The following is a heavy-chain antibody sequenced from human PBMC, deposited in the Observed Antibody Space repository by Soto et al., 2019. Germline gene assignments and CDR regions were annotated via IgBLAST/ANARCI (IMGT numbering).Heavy chain of an antibody. J-gene: IGHJ4*02. CDR3: ACPQDNRGYFYY. Sequence: SETLSLTCTVSGGSISSNGFGNCWSWIRQLPGKGLEWIGYIYHSGSTYYNPPLKSRVTISVDTSKKQFSLRLSSVTAADTAVYYFACPQDNRGYFYYWGQGTEVTVSS. V-gene: IGHV4-31*03. CDR2: IYHSGST. CDR1: GGSISSNGFGNC. D-gene: IGHD2-15*01.